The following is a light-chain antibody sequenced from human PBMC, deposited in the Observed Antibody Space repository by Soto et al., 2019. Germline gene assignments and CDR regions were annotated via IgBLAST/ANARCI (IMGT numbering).Light chain of an antibody. Sequence: EFVLTQSPATLSLSPGERAILSCRASQSVAGSLAWYQQKPGQAPRLLIYDISNRAAAIPARFSGSGSGTDSTLTISRVAAEYFAFYYWQQSSSRLTFGGGTRLEIK. CDR3: QQSSSRLT. J-gene: IGKJ5*01. V-gene: IGKV3-11*01. CDR1: QSVAGS. CDR2: DIS.